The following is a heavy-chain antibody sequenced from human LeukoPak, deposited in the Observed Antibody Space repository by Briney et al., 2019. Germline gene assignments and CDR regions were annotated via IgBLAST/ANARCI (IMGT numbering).Heavy chain of an antibody. CDR3: ARGKGSGGY. Sequence: ASVKVSCTASGYTFSDYYIHWLRQAPGQGLEWMGWINPKSGVTNFAQYFQGRVTMTRDTSSTTVYMELTRLRSDDTAVYYCARGKGSGGYWGQGTLVTVSS. V-gene: IGHV1-2*02. CDR1: GYTFSDYY. J-gene: IGHJ4*02. CDR2: INPKSGVT.